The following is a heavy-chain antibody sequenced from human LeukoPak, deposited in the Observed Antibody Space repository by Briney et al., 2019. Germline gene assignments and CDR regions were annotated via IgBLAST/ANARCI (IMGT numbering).Heavy chain of an antibody. CDR2: INPSGGST. J-gene: IGHJ4*02. CDR1: GYTFTNYY. Sequence: ASVTVSFKASGYTFTNYYMHWVRQAPGQGLEWMGIINPSGGSTSYAQKFQGRVTMTRDTSTSTVYMELSSLRSEDTAVYYCARRGSYYNPADYWGQGTLVTVSS. CDR3: ARRGSYYNPADY. V-gene: IGHV1-46*01. D-gene: IGHD1-26*01.